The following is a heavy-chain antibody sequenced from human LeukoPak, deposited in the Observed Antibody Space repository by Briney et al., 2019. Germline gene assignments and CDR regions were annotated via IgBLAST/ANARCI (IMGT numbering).Heavy chain of an antibody. J-gene: IGHJ4*02. CDR2: IRYDGSNK. Sequence: PGGSLRLSCAASGFTFSSYGMHWVRQAPGKGLEWVAFIRYDGSNKYYADSVKGRFTISRDNSKNTLYLQMNSLRAEDTAVYYCAKGGIYSSGSYYFDYWGQGTLVTVSS. D-gene: IGHD6-19*01. V-gene: IGHV3-30*02. CDR3: AKGGIYSSGSYYFDY. CDR1: GFTFSSYG.